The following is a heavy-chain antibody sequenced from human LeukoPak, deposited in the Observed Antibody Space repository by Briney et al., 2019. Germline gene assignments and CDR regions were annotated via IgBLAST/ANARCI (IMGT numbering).Heavy chain of an antibody. CDR1: GFTFSSYG. J-gene: IGHJ4*02. V-gene: IGHV3-30*18. CDR3: AKDPNNRIAVAGFFDY. CDR2: ISYDGSNK. Sequence: PGRSLRLSCAASGFTFSSYGMHWVRQAPGKGLEWVAVISYDGSNKYYADSVKGRFTISRDNSKNTLYLQMNSLRAEDTAVYYCAKDPNNRIAVAGFFDYWGQGTLVTVSS. D-gene: IGHD6-13*01.